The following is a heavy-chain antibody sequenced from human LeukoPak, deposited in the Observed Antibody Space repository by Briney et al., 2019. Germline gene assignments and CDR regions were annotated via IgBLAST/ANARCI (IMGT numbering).Heavy chain of an antibody. V-gene: IGHV4-39*01. CDR1: GDSISSYY. CDR2: NYYAGGT. J-gene: IGHJ6*02. CDR3: ARGFGESEYYYYGMDV. Sequence: SETLSLTCTVSGDSISSYYWGWIRQPPGRGLDWIGTNYYAGGTYYNPSLKSRVTISVDTSKNQFSLRLSSVTAADTAVYYCARGFGESEYYYYGMDVWGQGTTVTVSS. D-gene: IGHD3-10*01.